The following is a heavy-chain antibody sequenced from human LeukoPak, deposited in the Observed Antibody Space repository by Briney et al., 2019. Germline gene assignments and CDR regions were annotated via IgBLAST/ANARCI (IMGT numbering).Heavy chain of an antibody. V-gene: IGHV3-23*01. Sequence: GGSLSLSCAASGLTFSSYAMSWVRQAPGKGPEWVSAISGNGISTSYADAVKGRFTISRDNSKNTLSLQMNSLRAEDTAVYYCANAGGDSRPHDFWGQGTLVTVSS. CDR3: ANAGGDSRPHDF. J-gene: IGHJ4*02. CDR1: GLTFSSYA. D-gene: IGHD2-21*02. CDR2: ISGNGIST.